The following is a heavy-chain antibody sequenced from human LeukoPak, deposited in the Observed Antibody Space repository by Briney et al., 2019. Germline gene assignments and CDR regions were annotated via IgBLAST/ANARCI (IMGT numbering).Heavy chain of an antibody. CDR3: ARARSSRTTVTTRYFDL. CDR2: IYTSGST. V-gene: IGHV4-4*07. J-gene: IGHJ2*01. Sequence: SETLSLTCTVSGGSISSYYWRWIRQPAGKGLEWVGRIYTSGSTNYNPSLKSRVTMSVDTSKNQFSLKLSSVTAADTAVYYCARARSSRTTVTTRYFDLWGRGTMVTVSS. D-gene: IGHD4-17*01. CDR1: GGSISSYY.